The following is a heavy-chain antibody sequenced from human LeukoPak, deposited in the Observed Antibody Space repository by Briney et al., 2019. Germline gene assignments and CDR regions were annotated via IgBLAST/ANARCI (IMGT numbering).Heavy chain of an antibody. V-gene: IGHV3-23*01. CDR3: AKVSMRGSSRIPSNYYSYYDSSGQKPQELDY. Sequence: PSETLSLTCTVSGGSISSSSYYWGWIRQPPGKGLEWVSAISGSGGSTYYADSVKGRFTISRDNSKNTLYLQMNSLRAEDTAVYYCAKVSMRGSSRIPSNYYSYYDSSGQKPQELDYWGQGTLVTVSS. CDR2: ISGSGGST. D-gene: IGHD3-22*01. CDR1: GGSISSSSYY. J-gene: IGHJ4*02.